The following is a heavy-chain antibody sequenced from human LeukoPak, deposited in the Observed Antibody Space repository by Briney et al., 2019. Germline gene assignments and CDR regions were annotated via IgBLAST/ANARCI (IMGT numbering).Heavy chain of an antibody. CDR3: ATGYDFWSGYYKDYYYGMDV. Sequence: GGSLRLSCAASGFTFSSYAMSWVRQAPGKGLEWVSAISGSGGSTYYADSVKGRFTISRDNSKNTLYLQMNSLRAEDTAVYYCATGYDFWSGYYKDYYYGMDVWGQGTTVTVSS. D-gene: IGHD3-3*01. CDR2: ISGSGGST. J-gene: IGHJ6*02. CDR1: GFTFSSYA. V-gene: IGHV3-23*01.